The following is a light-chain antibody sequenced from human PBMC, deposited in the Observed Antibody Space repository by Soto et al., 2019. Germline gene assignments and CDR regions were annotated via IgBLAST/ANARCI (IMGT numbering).Light chain of an antibody. CDR2: LNINGSH. J-gene: IGLJ2*01. V-gene: IGLV4-69*02. Sequence: QLVLTQSPSASASLGASVKLTCTLSSGPSTYAIAWHQQQPEKGPRYLMKLNINGSHSKGDGIPDRFSGSSSGAERYLTISSLQSEDEADYYCQTWGTGIQVFGGGTKVTVL. CDR1: SGPSTYA. CDR3: QTWGTGIQV.